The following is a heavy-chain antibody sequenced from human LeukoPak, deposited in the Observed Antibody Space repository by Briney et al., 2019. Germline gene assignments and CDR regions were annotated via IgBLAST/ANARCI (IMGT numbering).Heavy chain of an antibody. Sequence: SETLSLTCTVSGGSISSYYWSWIRQPPGKGLEWIGYIYYSGSTNYNPPLKSRVTISVDTSKNQFSLKLSSVTAADTAVYYCARDSEASLTDAFDIWGQGTMVTVSS. CDR3: ARDSEASLTDAFDI. CDR1: GGSISSYY. CDR2: IYYSGST. V-gene: IGHV4-59*01. J-gene: IGHJ3*02.